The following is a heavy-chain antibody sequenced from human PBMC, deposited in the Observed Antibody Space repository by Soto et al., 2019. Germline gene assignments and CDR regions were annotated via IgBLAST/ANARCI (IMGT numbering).Heavy chain of an antibody. Sequence: SVKVSCKASGGTFSSYAISWVRQAPGQGLEWMGGIIPIFGTANYAQKFQGRVTITADESTSTAYMELSSLRSEDTAVYYCAREVNNHYYYSYMDVWGKGTTVTVSS. CDR1: GGTFSSYA. J-gene: IGHJ6*03. V-gene: IGHV1-69*13. CDR3: AREVNNHYYYSYMDV. CDR2: IIPIFGTA. D-gene: IGHD2-21*01.